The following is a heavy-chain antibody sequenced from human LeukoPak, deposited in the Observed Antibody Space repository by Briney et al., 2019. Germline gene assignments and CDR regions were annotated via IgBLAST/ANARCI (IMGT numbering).Heavy chain of an antibody. CDR3: ARHLLSSSGYYFDY. D-gene: IGHD6-6*01. CDR2: IFYSGST. Sequence: SETLSLTCTVSGGSISSYYWSWIRQPPGKGLEWIGYIFYSGSTNYNPSPKSRITISVDTSKNQFSLKVSSVTAADTAVYYCARHLLSSSGYYFDYWGQGTLVTVSS. CDR1: GGSISSYY. V-gene: IGHV4-59*08. J-gene: IGHJ4*02.